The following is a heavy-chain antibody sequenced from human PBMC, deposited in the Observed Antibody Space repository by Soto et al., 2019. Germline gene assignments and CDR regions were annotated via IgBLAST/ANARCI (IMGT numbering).Heavy chain of an antibody. Sequence: QPGGSLRLSCAASGFTFSSYEMNWVRQAPGKGLEWVSYISSSGSTIYYADSVKVRFTISRDNAKNSLYLQMNSLRAEDTAVYYCARCGSSSWYAPAHYYGMDVWGQGTTVTVSS. CDR3: ARCGSSSWYAPAHYYGMDV. J-gene: IGHJ6*02. V-gene: IGHV3-48*03. D-gene: IGHD6-13*01. CDR2: ISSSGSTI. CDR1: GFTFSSYE.